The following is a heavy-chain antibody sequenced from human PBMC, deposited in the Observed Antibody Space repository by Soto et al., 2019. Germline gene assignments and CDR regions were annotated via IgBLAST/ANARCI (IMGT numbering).Heavy chain of an antibody. D-gene: IGHD2-2*01. CDR2: IWYDGSNK. J-gene: IGHJ4*02. V-gene: IGHV3-33*01. Sequence: QVQLVESGGGVVQPGRSLRLSCAASGFTFSSYGMHWVRQAPGKGLEWVAVIWYDGSNKYYADSVKGRFTISRDNSKNTLYLQMNSLRAEDTAVYYCARGRLVPAAMFHFDYWGQGTLVTVSS. CDR1: GFTFSSYG. CDR3: ARGRLVPAAMFHFDY.